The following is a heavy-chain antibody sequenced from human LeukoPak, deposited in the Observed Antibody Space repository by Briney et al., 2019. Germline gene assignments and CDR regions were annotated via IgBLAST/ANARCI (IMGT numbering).Heavy chain of an antibody. D-gene: IGHD3-3*01. J-gene: IGHJ3*02. V-gene: IGHV3-23*01. Sequence: PGGSLRLSCAASGFTFTNYAMSWVRQAPGKGLEWVSGFSIIGTTYYADSVKGRFTVSRDNSKNTLYLQMSSLRADDTAVYYCARTDRTGALGRFRMRSDAFDIWGQGTMVTVSS. CDR1: GFTFTNYA. CDR2: FSIIGTT. CDR3: ARTDRTGALGRFRMRSDAFDI.